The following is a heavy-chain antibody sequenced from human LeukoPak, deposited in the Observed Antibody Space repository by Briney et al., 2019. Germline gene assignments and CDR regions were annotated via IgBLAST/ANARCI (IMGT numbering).Heavy chain of an antibody. Sequence: PSETLSLTCTVSVGSIRSSSYYWGWIRQPPGKGLEWIGSIYYSGSTYYNPSLKSRLTISVDTSKNQFSLKLSSVTAADTAVYYCARRDIVATIDYWGQGTLVTVSS. J-gene: IGHJ4*02. CDR2: IYYSGST. CDR1: VGSIRSSSYY. D-gene: IGHD5-12*01. V-gene: IGHV4-39*01. CDR3: ARRDIVATIDY.